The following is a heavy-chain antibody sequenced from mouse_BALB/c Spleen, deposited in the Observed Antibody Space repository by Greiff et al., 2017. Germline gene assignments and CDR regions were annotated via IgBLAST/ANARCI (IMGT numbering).Heavy chain of an antibody. V-gene: IGHV5-6-3*01. CDR2: INSNGGST. CDR1: GFTFSSYG. D-gene: IGHD2-1*01. CDR3: GGNYGYYAMDY. J-gene: IGHJ4*01. Sequence: EVQLQQSGGGLVQPGGSLKLSCAASGFTFSSYGMSWVRQTPDKRLELVATINSNGGSTYYPDSVKGRFTISRDNAKNTLYLQMSSLKSEDTAMYYCGGNYGYYAMDYWGQGTSVTVSS.